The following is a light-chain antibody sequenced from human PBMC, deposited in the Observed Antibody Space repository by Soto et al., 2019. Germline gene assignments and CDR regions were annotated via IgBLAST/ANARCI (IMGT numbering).Light chain of an antibody. CDR1: SSDVGGYNY. V-gene: IGLV2-14*03. CDR3: SSYRASSLTHYV. J-gene: IGLJ1*01. Sequence: QSVLTQPASLSGSPGQSITISCTGTSSDVGGYNYVSWYQQHPGKAPKLMIYDVSNRPSGVSNRFSGSKSGNTASLTISGLQAEDEADYYCSSYRASSLTHYVFGTGTKLTVL. CDR2: DVS.